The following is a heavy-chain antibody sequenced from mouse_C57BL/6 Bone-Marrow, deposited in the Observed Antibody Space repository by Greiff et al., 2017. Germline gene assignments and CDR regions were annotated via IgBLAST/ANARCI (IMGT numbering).Heavy chain of an antibody. J-gene: IGHJ2*01. D-gene: IGHD1-1*01. CDR2: ISNLAYSI. V-gene: IGHV5-15*01. Sequence: EVMLVESGGGLVQPGGSLKLSCAASGFTFSDYGMAWVRQAPRKGPEWVAFISNLAYSIYYADTVTGRFTISRENAKNTLYLEMSSLRSEDTAMYYCARHLTTEDYFDYWGQGTTLTVSS. CDR3: ARHLTTEDYFDY. CDR1: GFTFSDYG.